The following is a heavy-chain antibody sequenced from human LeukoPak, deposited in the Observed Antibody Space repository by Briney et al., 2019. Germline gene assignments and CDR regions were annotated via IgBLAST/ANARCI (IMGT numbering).Heavy chain of an antibody. Sequence: PSETLSLTCAVSGGSISSGGYSWSWIRQPPGKGLEWIGYIYHSGSTYYNPSLKSRVTISVDRSKNQFSLKLSSVTAADTAVYYCARVRCSGGSCYPYYFDYWGQGTLVTVSS. CDR1: GGSISSGGYS. D-gene: IGHD2-15*01. CDR2: IYHSGST. CDR3: ARVRCSGGSCYPYYFDY. V-gene: IGHV4-30-2*01. J-gene: IGHJ4*02.